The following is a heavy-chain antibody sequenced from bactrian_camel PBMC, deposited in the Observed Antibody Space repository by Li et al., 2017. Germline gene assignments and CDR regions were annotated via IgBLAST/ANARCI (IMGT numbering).Heavy chain of an antibody. J-gene: IGHJ6*01. CDR2: IAKVSGS. Sequence: VQLVESGGGSVQDGGSLRLSCSVYGDTSNSACLAWFREAPGKVREGVAAIAKVSGSRYAESVKGRFTISRDSVKNILYLQMDDLKAEDTATYYCGAALRWFPTCEFRYWGQGTQVTVS. D-gene: IGHD2*01. V-gene: IGHV3S1*01. CDR3: GAALRWFPTCEFRY. CDR1: GDTSNSAC.